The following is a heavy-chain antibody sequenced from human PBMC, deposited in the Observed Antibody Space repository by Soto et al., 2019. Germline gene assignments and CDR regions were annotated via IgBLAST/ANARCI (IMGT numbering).Heavy chain of an antibody. D-gene: IGHD3-10*01. J-gene: IGHJ4*02. V-gene: IGHV1-8*01. CDR1: GYTFTSYD. Sequence: QVHLVQSGAEVKEPGASVKVSCKASGYTFTSYDINWVRQATGQGFEWMGWMNPNSGNTGYAQKFQGRGTMTRXXSXTXXYMELSSLRSGDTAIYYCVRGLYKAIWPTPSHFEDWGQGTQVTVSS. CDR3: VRGLYKAIWPTPSHFED. CDR2: MNPNSGNT.